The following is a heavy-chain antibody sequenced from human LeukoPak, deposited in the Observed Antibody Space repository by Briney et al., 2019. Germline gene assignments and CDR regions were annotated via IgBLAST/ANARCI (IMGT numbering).Heavy chain of an antibody. CDR2: ISYDGSNK. Sequence: PGGSLRLSCAASGFTFSSYAMHWVRQAPGKGLEWVAVISYDGSNKYYADSVKGRFTISRDNSKNTLYLQMNSLRAEDTAVYYCASDPFNTYYYYGMDVWGQGTTVTVSS. J-gene: IGHJ6*02. V-gene: IGHV3-30-3*01. CDR3: ASDPFNTYYYYGMDV. CDR1: GFTFSSYA.